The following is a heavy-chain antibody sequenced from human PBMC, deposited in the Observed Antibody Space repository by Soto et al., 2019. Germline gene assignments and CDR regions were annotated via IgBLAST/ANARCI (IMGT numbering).Heavy chain of an antibody. V-gene: IGHV1-18*04. J-gene: IGHJ3*02. D-gene: IGHD4-17*01. CDR1: GYTFISYS. CDR2: ISTYNGNT. CDR3: ARSTTVVTSGAFDI. Sequence: GASVKVSCKASGYTFISYSIAWVRQAPGQGLEWMGWISTYNGNTNYAQKFQGRVTVTTDSSTSTAYMELRSLTSDDTAVYYCARSTTVVTSGAFDIWGQGTMVTVSS.